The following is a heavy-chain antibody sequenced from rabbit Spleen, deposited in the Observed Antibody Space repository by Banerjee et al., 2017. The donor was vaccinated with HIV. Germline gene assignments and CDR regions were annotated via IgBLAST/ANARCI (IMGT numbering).Heavy chain of an antibody. CDR3: ARDLAGVIGWNFNL. CDR2: IYTTSGST. CDR1: GFSFSSSYD. V-gene: IGHV1S43*01. J-gene: IGHJ4*01. Sequence: QSLEESGGDLVKPGASLTLTCTASGFSFSSSYDMWWVRQAPGKGLELIACIYTTSGSTWYASWVNGRFTISRSTSLNTVDLQMTSLTAADTATYFCARDLAGVIGWNFNLWGPGTLVTVS. D-gene: IGHD4-1*01.